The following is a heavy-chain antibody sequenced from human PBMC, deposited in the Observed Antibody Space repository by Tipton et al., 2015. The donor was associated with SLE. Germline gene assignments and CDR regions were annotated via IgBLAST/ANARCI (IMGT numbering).Heavy chain of an antibody. D-gene: IGHD6-19*01. CDR3: ARDSPQQWLYWGAFDI. Sequence: GSLRLSCAASGFTFSNYWMSWVRQVPGKGLEWVANIKQDGSEKHYMDSVKGRFTISRDNAKNSLYLQMNSLRAEDTAVYYCARDSPQQWLYWGAFDIWGQGTMVTVSS. CDR1: GFTFSNYW. V-gene: IGHV3-7*01. J-gene: IGHJ3*02. CDR2: IKQDGSEK.